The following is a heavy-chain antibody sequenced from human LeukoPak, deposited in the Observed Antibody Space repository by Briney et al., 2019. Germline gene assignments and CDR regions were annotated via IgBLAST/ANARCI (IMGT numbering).Heavy chain of an antibody. CDR2: IVVGSGNT. CDR1: GFTFTSSA. J-gene: IGHJ4*02. Sequence: ASVKVSCKASGFTFTSSAVQWVRQARGQRLEWIGWIVVGSGNTNYAQKFQERVTITRDMSTSTAYMELSSLRSEDTAVYYCAAASGSSWWGLDYWGQGTLVTVSS. D-gene: IGHD6-13*01. V-gene: IGHV1-58*01. CDR3: AAASGSSWWGLDY.